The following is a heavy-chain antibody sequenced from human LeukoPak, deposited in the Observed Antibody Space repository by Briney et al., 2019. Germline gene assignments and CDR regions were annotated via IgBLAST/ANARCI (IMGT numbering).Heavy chain of an antibody. CDR2: ISYDGSNK. V-gene: IGHV3-30*04. J-gene: IGHJ6*04. CDR1: GFTFSSYA. D-gene: IGHD2-15*01. CDR3: ARDLSDIVVAVAATPKDDYYYGMDV. Sequence: GRSLRLSCAASGFTFSSYAMHWVRQAPGKGLEWVAVISYDGSNKYYADSVKGRFTISRDNSKNTLYLQMNSLRAEDTAVYYCARDLSDIVVAVAATPKDDYYYGMDVRGKGTTVTVSS.